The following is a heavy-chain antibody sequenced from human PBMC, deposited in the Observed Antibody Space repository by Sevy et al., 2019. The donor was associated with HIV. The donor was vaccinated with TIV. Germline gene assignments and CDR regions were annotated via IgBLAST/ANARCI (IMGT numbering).Heavy chain of an antibody. Sequence: GGSLRLSCAVSGMTFSTYNMNWVRQAPGKGLEWISYISTDSTTKYYADSVKGRFTISRDNAKNSLYLQMNSLRDEDTAVYYCVIERIREFDYWGQGTLVTASS. D-gene: IGHD3-10*01. CDR1: GMTFSTYN. CDR3: VIERIREFDY. CDR2: ISTDSTTK. J-gene: IGHJ4*02. V-gene: IGHV3-48*02.